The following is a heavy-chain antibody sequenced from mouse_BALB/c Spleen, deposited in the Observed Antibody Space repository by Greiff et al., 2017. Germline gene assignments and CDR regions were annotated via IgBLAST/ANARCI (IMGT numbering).Heavy chain of an antibody. CDR3: ARASTGRGFAY. V-gene: IGHV3-2*02. J-gene: IGHJ3*01. Sequence: EVQLVESGPGLVKPSQSLSLTCTVTGYSITSDYAWNWIRQFPGNKLEWMGYISYSGSTSYNPSLKSRISITRDTSKNQFFLQLNSVTTEDTATYYCARASTGRGFAYWGQGTLVTVSA. D-gene: IGHD4-1*02. CDR1: GYSITSDYA. CDR2: ISYSGST.